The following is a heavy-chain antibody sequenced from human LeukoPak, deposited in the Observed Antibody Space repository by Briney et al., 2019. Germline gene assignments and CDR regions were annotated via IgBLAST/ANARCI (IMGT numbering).Heavy chain of an antibody. D-gene: IGHD3-10*01. V-gene: IGHV4-59*12. Sequence: SETLSLTCAVSGGSISSYYWSWIRQPPGKGLEWIGYIYYSGSTNYNPSLKSRVTISVDTSKNQFSLKLSSVTAADTAVYYCATSLYYYGSGSYYKVDYWGQGTLVTVSS. CDR1: GGSISSYY. CDR3: ATSLYYYGSGSYYKVDY. CDR2: IYYSGST. J-gene: IGHJ4*02.